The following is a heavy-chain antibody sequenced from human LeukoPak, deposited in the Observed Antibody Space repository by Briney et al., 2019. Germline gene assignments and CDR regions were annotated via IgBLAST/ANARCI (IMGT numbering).Heavy chain of an antibody. J-gene: IGHJ4*02. Sequence: KPSETLSLTCTVSGGSISGYYWSWIRQPPGKGLEWIGEINHSGSTNYNPSLKSRVTISVDTSKNQFSLKLSSVTAADTAVYYCARGRDYYDSSGYYPRYYFDYWGQGTLVTVSS. D-gene: IGHD3-22*01. CDR1: GGSISGYY. CDR3: ARGRDYYDSSGYYPRYYFDY. V-gene: IGHV4-34*01. CDR2: INHSGST.